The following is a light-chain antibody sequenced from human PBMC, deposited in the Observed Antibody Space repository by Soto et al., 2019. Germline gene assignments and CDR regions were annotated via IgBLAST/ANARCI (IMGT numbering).Light chain of an antibody. CDR3: QRYTNSRA. CDR1: QSVSSYD. Sequence: IGLAQSPDNLSGSAGGRAILPCGASQSVSSYDLAWYQPQPGQAPRLLLYAASSRATGIPDMFSGSGSGTDITLTISGLQPEGEATYYCQRYTNSRAFGQGTMVEI. V-gene: IGKV3D-20*02. J-gene: IGKJ1*01. CDR2: AAS.